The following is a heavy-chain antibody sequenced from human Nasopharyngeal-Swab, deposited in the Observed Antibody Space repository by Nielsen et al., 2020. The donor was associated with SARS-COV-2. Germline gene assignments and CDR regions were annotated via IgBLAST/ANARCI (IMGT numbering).Heavy chain of an antibody. CDR1: GFTFSRYW. V-gene: IGHV3-74*01. CDR3: ARLLEVGGTPLDY. Sequence: GGSLRLSCAASGFTFSRYWMHWVRLPPGKGLEWVSQIDVDGRRTTYADSVKGRFTISRDNAKNSLFLQMNSLRVADTAVYYCARLLEVGGTPLDYWGQGTLVSVSS. D-gene: IGHD6-19*01. CDR2: IDVDGRRT. J-gene: IGHJ4*02.